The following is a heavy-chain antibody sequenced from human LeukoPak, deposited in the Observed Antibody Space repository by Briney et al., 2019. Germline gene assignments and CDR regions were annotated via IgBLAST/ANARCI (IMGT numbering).Heavy chain of an antibody. CDR3: VKDLSDRDVDY. CDR2: ISKNGGNT. D-gene: IGHD2-21*02. J-gene: IGHJ4*02. V-gene: IGHV3-64D*06. Sequence: GGSLRLSCLGSGFTFSWYGMNWVRQAPGRGLEYVSVISKNGGNTYYVDSVKGRFTISRDNSKNTLYLQMNSLRVEDTAVYFCVKDLSDRDVDYWGQGTLVTVSS. CDR1: GFTFSWYG.